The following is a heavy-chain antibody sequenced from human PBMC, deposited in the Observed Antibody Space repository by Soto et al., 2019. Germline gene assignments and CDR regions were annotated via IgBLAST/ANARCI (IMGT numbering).Heavy chain of an antibody. Sequence: PSETLSLTCTVSGGSISSYYLSWIRQSPGKGLEWIGYIYSSGTTNYSGSTNYNPSLKSRVTISVDTSKNQFSLKLSSVTAADTAVYYCARGNWFDPWGQGTLVTVSS. J-gene: IGHJ5*02. CDR2: IYSSGTTNYSGST. CDR3: ARGNWFDP. CDR1: GGSISSYY. V-gene: IGHV4-59*01.